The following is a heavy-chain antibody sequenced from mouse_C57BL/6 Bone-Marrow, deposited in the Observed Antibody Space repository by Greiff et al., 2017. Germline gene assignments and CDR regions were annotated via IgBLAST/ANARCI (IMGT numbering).Heavy chain of an antibody. D-gene: IGHD2-12*01. CDR3: ARVTIVRSDY. J-gene: IGHJ2*01. Sequence: EVKVVESGGGLVKPGGSLKLSCAASGFTFSSYAMSWVRQTPDKRLEWVATISDGGSYTYYPDNVKGRFTISRDNAKNNLYLQMSHLKSEDTAMYYCARVTIVRSDYWGQGTTLTVSS. V-gene: IGHV5-4*03. CDR2: ISDGGSYT. CDR1: GFTFSSYA.